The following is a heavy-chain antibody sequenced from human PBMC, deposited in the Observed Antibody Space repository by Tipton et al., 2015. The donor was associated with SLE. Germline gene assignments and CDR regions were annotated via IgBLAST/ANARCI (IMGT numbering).Heavy chain of an antibody. Sequence: TLSLTCTVSGGSISRYYWSWIRQPPGKGLEWLGLIPRTGRTYNPSLKSRVTMSLDTSKNQFSMKLSSMTAADTAVYYCARDGAGAVSGNYFDYWGQGALVTVSS. J-gene: IGHJ4*02. CDR2: IPRTGRT. V-gene: IGHV4-4*08. CDR3: ARDGAGAVSGNYFDY. CDR1: GGSISRYY. D-gene: IGHD6-19*01.